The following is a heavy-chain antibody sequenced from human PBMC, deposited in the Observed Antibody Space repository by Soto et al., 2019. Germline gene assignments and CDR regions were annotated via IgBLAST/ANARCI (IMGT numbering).Heavy chain of an antibody. D-gene: IGHD2-2*01. CDR1: GFTFSSYS. CDR3: ARDIVVVPAASDAFDI. J-gene: IGHJ3*02. V-gene: IGHV3-21*01. Sequence: GGSLRLSCAASGFTFSSYSMNWVRQAPGKGLEWVSSISSSSSYIYYADSVKGRFTISRDNAKNSLYLQMNSLRAEDTAVYYCARDIVVVPAASDAFDIWGQGTMVTVSS. CDR2: ISSSSSYI.